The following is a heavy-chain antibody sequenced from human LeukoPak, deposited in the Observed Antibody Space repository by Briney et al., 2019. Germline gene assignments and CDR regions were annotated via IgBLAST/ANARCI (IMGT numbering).Heavy chain of an antibody. CDR1: GFTVSSNY. CDR3: ARSGPEHWGSNYYFYMDV. CDR2: IDTDGSGT. Sequence: GGSLRLSCAASGFTVSSNYMSWVRQSPGKGLVWVSHIDTDGSGTGYADSVKGRFIISRDNAKNTLYLQMHSLRAEDTAVYYCARSGPEHWGSNYYFYMDVWGKGTTVTVSS. D-gene: IGHD7-27*01. J-gene: IGHJ6*03. V-gene: IGHV3-74*01.